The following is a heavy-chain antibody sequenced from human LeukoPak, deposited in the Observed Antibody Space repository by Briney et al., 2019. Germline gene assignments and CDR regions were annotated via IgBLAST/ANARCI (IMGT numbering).Heavy chain of an antibody. CDR1: GYTFTSYD. CDR3: ARGSVRGNWFDP. V-gene: IGHV1-8*03. Sequence: ASVKVSCKASGYTFTSYDINWVRQATGQGLEWMGWMNPNSGNTGYAQKFQGRVTITRNTSISTAYMELSSLRSEDTAVYYCARGSVRGNWFDPWGQGTLVTVSS. J-gene: IGHJ5*02. D-gene: IGHD3-10*01. CDR2: MNPNSGNT.